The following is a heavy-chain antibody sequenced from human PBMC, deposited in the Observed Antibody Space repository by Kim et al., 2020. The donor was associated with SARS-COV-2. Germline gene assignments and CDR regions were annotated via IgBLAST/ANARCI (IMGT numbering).Heavy chain of an antibody. Sequence: SETLSLTCTVSGGSIRNYFWSWIRQPPGKGLEWIGYIYYSGNTNSNPSLKSRVTTSVDTSKNQFSLKLSSVTAAATAVYYCARSPALRYPVWFDPWGQGTLVTVSS. CDR2: IYYSGNT. CDR3: ARSPALRYPVWFDP. J-gene: IGHJ5*02. V-gene: IGHV4-59*01. CDR1: GGSIRNYF. D-gene: IGHD3-9*01.